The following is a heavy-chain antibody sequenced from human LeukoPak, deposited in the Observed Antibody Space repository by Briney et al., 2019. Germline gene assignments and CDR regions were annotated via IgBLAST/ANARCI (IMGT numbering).Heavy chain of an antibody. CDR2: ISGSGGST. V-gene: IGHV3-23*01. J-gene: IGHJ4*02. CDR1: GFTFSSYA. Sequence: PGGSLRLSCAASGFTFSSYAMSWVRQAPGKGLEWVSAISGSGGSTYYADSVKGRFTTSRDNSKNTLYLQMNSLRAEDTAVYYCAKLDTMVRGVIDYWGQGTLVTVSS. D-gene: IGHD3-10*01. CDR3: AKLDTMVRGVIDY.